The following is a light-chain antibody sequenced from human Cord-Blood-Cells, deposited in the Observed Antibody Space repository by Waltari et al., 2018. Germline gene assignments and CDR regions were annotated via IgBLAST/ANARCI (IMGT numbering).Light chain of an antibody. CDR1: QSVLYSSNNKNY. Sequence: DLVMTQSPDSLAVSLGVRATINCKSSQSVLYSSNNKNYLAWYQQKPGQPPKLLIYWASTRESGVPDRFSGSGSGTDFTLTISSLQAEDVAVYYCQQYYSTPYTFGQGTKLEIK. CDR2: WAS. CDR3: QQYYSTPYT. J-gene: IGKJ2*01. V-gene: IGKV4-1*01.